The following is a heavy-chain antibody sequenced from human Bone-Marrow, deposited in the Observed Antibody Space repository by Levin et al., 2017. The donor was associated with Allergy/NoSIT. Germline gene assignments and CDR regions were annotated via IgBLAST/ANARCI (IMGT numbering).Heavy chain of an antibody. D-gene: IGHD5-18*01. J-gene: IGHJ4*02. Sequence: GGSLRLSCAVSGFSFSSYSMSWVRQTPGKGLEWVSAINSVYNTYYADSVKGRFTISRDNSKNTLSLHMNSLRVEDTAVYYCAKEGYSYGPFDFWGQGSLVTVSS. CDR2: INSVYNT. CDR1: GFSFSSYS. V-gene: IGHV3-23*01. CDR3: AKEGYSYGPFDF.